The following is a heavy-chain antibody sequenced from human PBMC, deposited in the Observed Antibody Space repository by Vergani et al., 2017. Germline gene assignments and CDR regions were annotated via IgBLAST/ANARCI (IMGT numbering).Heavy chain of an antibody. J-gene: IGHJ3*01. D-gene: IGHD3-10*01. CDR2: INHSGST. V-gene: IGHV4-34*09. CDR3: ARSDAHGSGRNDALDV. CDR1: GGPISRYY. Sequence: QVQLQESGSGLVKPSETLSLTCTVSGGPISRYYWCWIRQPPGTGRGWIGEINHSGSTNYNSSLKSRVTISGDTSKNQFSLKLSCVTAADTAVYYCARSDAHGSGRNDALDVWGQGTMVTVSS.